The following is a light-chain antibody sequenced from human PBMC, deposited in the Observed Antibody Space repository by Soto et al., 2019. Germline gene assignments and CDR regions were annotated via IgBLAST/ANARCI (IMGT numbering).Light chain of an antibody. Sequence: QSALTQPASVSGSPGQSITISCTGTSSDVGGYNYVSWYQQHPGKAPKVILFDVSNRPSGVSIRFSGAKSGNTASLTISGLQAEDDADYYCSSYTASNTLTFGGGTKVTVL. CDR2: DVS. CDR3: SSYTASNTLT. V-gene: IGLV2-14*01. CDR1: SSDVGGYNY. J-gene: IGLJ2*01.